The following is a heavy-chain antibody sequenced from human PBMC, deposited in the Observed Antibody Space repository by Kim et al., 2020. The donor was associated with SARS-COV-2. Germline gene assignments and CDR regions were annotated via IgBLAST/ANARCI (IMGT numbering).Heavy chain of an antibody. CDR1: GFTFSTYW. J-gene: IGHJ4*02. CDR3: ARDDTYYNGEFYYDNFDY. CDR2: VNQDGTKE. D-gene: IGHD3-9*01. V-gene: IGHV3-7*01. Sequence: GGSLRLSCAASGFTFSTYWMTWVRQAPGKGLEWVANVNQDGTKENYVDSVKGRFTISRDNAENSLYLQMDSLRAEDTAVYHCARDDTYYNGEFYYDNFDYWGQGTLVTVSS.